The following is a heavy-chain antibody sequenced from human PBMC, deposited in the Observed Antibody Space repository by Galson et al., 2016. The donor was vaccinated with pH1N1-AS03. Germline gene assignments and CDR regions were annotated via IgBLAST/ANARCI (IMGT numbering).Heavy chain of an antibody. CDR1: GFIFSSYA. D-gene: IGHD4-23*01. Sequence: SLRLSCAASGFIFSSYAMHWVRQAPGKGLEWVAVISSDGSKKYYADSVKGRFTTSRDNSKSTLYLQMNSLRAEDTAVYYCVRDFRWGGNSGYWGQGTLVTVSS. V-gene: IGHV3-30*14. J-gene: IGHJ4*02. CDR2: ISSDGSKK. CDR3: VRDFRWGGNSGY.